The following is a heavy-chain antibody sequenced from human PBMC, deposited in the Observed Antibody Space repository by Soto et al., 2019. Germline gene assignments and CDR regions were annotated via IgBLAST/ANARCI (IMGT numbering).Heavy chain of an antibody. D-gene: IGHD3-3*01. CDR3: AKGRAITVFGVITHFDP. V-gene: IGHV3-23*01. CDR2: ISGNSGTT. Sequence: EVQLLESGGDFKQPGGSLRLSCEGSGFNFSNYALNWVRQAPGKRLEWVSVISGNSGTTYYAASVKGRFTISRDNSKNTKYLQMHSLRADGTAVYYCAKGRAITVFGVITHFDPWGQGALVTVSS. CDR1: GFNFSNYA. J-gene: IGHJ5*02.